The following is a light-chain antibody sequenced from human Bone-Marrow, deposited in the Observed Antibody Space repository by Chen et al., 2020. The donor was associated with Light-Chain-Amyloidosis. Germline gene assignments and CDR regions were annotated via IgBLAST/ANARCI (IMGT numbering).Light chain of an antibody. CDR3: SSYSPSDTPV. CDR2: GVS. Sequence: QSALTQPASVSGSPGQSITISCTGTSSDFDIYNYVSWFQHHPDKAPKLIIYGVSNRPSGVSTRFSGSTSGHTASLTISGLQAEDEADYYCSSYSPSDTPVFGGGTKLTVL. J-gene: IGLJ2*01. CDR1: SSDFDIYNY. V-gene: IGLV2-14*03.